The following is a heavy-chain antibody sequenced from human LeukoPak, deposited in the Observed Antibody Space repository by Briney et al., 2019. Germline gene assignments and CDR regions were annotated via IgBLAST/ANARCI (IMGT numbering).Heavy chain of an antibody. CDR2: INHSGST. D-gene: IGHD4-17*01. CDR1: GGSFSGYY. J-gene: IGHJ4*02. V-gene: IGHV4-34*01. Sequence: SETLSLTCTAYGGSFSGYYWTWIRQPPGKGLEWIGEINHSGSTNYNPSLKSRVTISVDTSKNQFSLKLSSVTAADTAVYSCARSVHGDFDYWGQRTLVTVSS. CDR3: ARSVHGDFDY.